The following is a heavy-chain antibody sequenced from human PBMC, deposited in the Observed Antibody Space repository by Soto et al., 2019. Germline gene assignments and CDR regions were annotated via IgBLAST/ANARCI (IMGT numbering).Heavy chain of an antibody. CDR1: GGSVSSGSYY. D-gene: IGHD5-18*01. CDR2: IYYRGST. J-gene: IGHJ4*02. CDR3: ARHRYSYGVYYFDY. V-gene: IGHV4-61*01. Sequence: PSETLSLTCTVSGGSVSSGSYYWSWIRQPPGKGLEWIGYIYYRGSTNYSPSLKSRVTISVDTSKNQFSLKLSSVTAADTAVYYCARHRYSYGVYYFDYWGQGTLVTVSS.